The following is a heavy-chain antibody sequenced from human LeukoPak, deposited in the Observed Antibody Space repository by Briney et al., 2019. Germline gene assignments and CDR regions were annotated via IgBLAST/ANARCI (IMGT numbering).Heavy chain of an antibody. Sequence: ASVKVSCKASGYTFTSYDINWVRQATGQGLEWMGWMNPNSGNTGYAQKFQGRVTMTRNTSISTAYMELSSLRSEDTALYYCAKGYYYDSSGYYLVNLFDYWGQGTLVTVSS. J-gene: IGHJ4*02. CDR2: MNPNSGNT. D-gene: IGHD3-22*01. V-gene: IGHV1-8*01. CDR1: GYTFTSYD. CDR3: AKGYYYDSSGYYLVNLFDY.